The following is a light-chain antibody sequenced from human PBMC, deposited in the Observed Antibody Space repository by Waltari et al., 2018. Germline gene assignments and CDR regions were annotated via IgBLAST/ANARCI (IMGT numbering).Light chain of an antibody. CDR2: DVS. Sequence: QSALTQPASVSGSPGQSITISCTGTSSDVGGSNYVSWYQQYPGKAPKLIIHDVSGRPSGVSNPFSGSKSGNTASLTISGLQAEDEADYYCSSYASGSAFYVFGTATKVTVL. CDR3: SSYASGSAFYV. J-gene: IGLJ1*01. CDR1: SSDVGGSNY. V-gene: IGLV2-14*03.